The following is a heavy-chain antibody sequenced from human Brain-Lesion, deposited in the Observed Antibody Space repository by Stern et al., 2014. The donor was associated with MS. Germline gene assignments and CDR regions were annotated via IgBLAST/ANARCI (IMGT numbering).Heavy chain of an antibody. V-gene: IGHV3-7*01. D-gene: IGHD3-3*01. J-gene: IGHJ6*02. Sequence: VQLVESGGGLVQPGGSLTISCTAAGFTFVNYWMTWVRQAPGKGLEWVANIKADGTEKNYVDSVKGRFTISRDNARNSLYLQMNSLRVEDTALYYCARVYNTIYGIVTQRGSGMDVWGQGTTVIVSS. CDR2: IKADGTEK. CDR1: GFTFVNYW. CDR3: ARVYNTIYGIVTQRGSGMDV.